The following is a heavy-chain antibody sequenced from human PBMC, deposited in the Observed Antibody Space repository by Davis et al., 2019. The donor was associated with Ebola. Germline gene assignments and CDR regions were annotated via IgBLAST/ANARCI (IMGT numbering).Heavy chain of an antibody. V-gene: IGHV3-11*01. D-gene: IGHD3-16*02. J-gene: IGHJ4*02. CDR2: ISSSGTTI. CDR1: GFTFSDYY. Sequence: PGGSLRLSCAASGFTFSDYYMSWIRQAPGKGLEWVSYISSSGTTIYYADSLKGRFTISRDNAKNSLYLQMNSLRAEDTAVYYCARDHDFIWGSYRSSDYWGQGTLVTVSS. CDR3: ARDHDFIWGSYRSSDY.